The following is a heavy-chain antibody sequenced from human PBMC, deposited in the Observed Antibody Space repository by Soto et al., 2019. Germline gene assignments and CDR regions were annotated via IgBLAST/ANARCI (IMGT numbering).Heavy chain of an antibody. CDR2: TYYRSKWYN. CDR3: ARDLGKGDIAARPYYFDY. Sequence: SQTLSLTCAISGDSVSSNSAAWNWIRQSPSRGLEWLGRTYYRSKWYNDYAVSVKSRITINPDTSKNQFSLQLNSVTPEDTTVYYCARDLGKGDIAARPYYFDYWGQGTLVTVSS. J-gene: IGHJ4*02. V-gene: IGHV6-1*01. CDR1: GDSVSSNSAA. D-gene: IGHD6-13*01.